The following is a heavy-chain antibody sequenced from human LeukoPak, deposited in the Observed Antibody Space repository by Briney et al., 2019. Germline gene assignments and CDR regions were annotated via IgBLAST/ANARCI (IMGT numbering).Heavy chain of an antibody. CDR1: GGSFSGYY. V-gene: IGHV4-34*01. CDR2: INHYGST. Sequence: SETLSLTCAVYGGSFSGYYWSWIRQPPGKELEWIGDINHYGSTHYNPSLKSRVTMSVDTSKNQFSLKLSSVTAADTAVYYCARGIPLNYWGQGTLVTVSS. J-gene: IGHJ4*02. D-gene: IGHD2-2*02. CDR3: ARGIPLNY.